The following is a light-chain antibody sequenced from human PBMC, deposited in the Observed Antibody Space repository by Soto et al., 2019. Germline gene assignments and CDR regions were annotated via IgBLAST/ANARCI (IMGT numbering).Light chain of an antibody. Sequence: DIQMTQSPSAVSASVGDRVTITCRASQDISRWLAWYQQKPGRAPKLLISGASSLHTGVPLRFSGSGSGTYFTLTISSLQPEDFATYYCHQANSFPLTFGPGTKVDIK. CDR3: HQANSFPLT. CDR1: QDISRW. V-gene: IGKV1-12*01. CDR2: GAS. J-gene: IGKJ3*01.